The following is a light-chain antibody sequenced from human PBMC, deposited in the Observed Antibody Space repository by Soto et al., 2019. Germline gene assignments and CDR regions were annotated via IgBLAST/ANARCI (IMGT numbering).Light chain of an antibody. Sequence: SYELTQPPSVSVSPGQTATITCSGDKLGAKFACWYQQKPGQSPILVIYQDNKRPSGIPERFSGSNSGNTATLTISGTQPMDEADYYCQAWDSSAAGVFGTGTKVTVL. J-gene: IGLJ1*01. CDR3: QAWDSSAAGV. CDR1: KLGAKF. V-gene: IGLV3-1*01. CDR2: QDN.